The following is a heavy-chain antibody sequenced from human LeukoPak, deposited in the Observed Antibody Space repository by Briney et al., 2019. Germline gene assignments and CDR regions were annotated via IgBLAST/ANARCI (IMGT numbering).Heavy chain of an antibody. Sequence: QSGGSLRLSCAASGFTFSSYWMSWVRQAPGKGLEWVANIKQDGSEKYYVDSVKGRFTISRDNAKNSLYLQMNSLRAEDTAVYYCASDAYCGGDCYLFDYWGQGTLVTVSS. V-gene: IGHV3-7*01. CDR3: ASDAYCGGDCYLFDY. D-gene: IGHD2-21*02. J-gene: IGHJ4*02. CDR2: IKQDGSEK. CDR1: GFTFSSYW.